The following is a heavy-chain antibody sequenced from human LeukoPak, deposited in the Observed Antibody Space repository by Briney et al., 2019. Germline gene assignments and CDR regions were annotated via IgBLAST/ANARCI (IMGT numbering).Heavy chain of an antibody. CDR1: GFTFSSYA. Sequence: PGGSLRLSCAASGFTFSSYAMSWVRQAPGKGLEWVSAISGSGGSTYYADSVKGWFTISRDNSKNTLYLQMNSLRAEDTAVYYCAKDIMTTVTTSADYWGQGTLVTVSS. CDR2: ISGSGGST. J-gene: IGHJ4*02. D-gene: IGHD4-17*01. CDR3: AKDIMTTVTTSADY. V-gene: IGHV3-23*01.